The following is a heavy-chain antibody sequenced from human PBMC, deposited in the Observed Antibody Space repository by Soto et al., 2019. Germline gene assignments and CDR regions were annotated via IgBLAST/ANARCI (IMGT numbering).Heavy chain of an antibody. J-gene: IGHJ5*02. Sequence: SETLSLTCTVSGGSISSYYWSWIRQPPGKGLEWIGYVYYSGSTNYNPSLKSRVTISVDTSKNQFSLKLSSVTAADTAVYYCSRMDVDWWFDPWGRGTLVTVSS. CDR3: SRMDVDWWFDP. CDR1: GGSISSYY. D-gene: IGHD3-9*01. CDR2: VYYSGST. V-gene: IGHV4-59*01.